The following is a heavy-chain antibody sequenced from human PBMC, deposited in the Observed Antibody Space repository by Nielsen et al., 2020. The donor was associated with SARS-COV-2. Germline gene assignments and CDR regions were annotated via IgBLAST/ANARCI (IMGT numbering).Heavy chain of an antibody. Sequence: SETLSLTCSVSGASISSGQYYWTWIRQPPGKGLEWIGYVYNTWSTYYNPPLKSRITISVDTSKSQFSLKLRSVTAADTAVYYCARGRDGYSYFDSWGQGTLVTVSS. D-gene: IGHD5-24*01. CDR1: GASISSGQYY. J-gene: IGHJ4*02. CDR3: ARGRDGYSYFDS. V-gene: IGHV4-30-4*01. CDR2: VYNTWST.